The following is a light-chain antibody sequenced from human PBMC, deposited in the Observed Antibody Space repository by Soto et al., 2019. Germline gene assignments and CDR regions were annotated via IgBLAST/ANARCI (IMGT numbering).Light chain of an antibody. CDR3: QQYNSDSPGT. J-gene: IGKJ1*01. CDR2: KAS. CDR1: QSISSW. V-gene: IGKV1-5*03. Sequence: RPLTLSPSTLAATVGRRLPSXPAISQSISSWLAWYQQKPGKVPKLLIYKASSLESGVPSRFSGSGSGTEFTLTISSLQPDDFATYYCQQYNSDSPGTLGHGSKVDIK.